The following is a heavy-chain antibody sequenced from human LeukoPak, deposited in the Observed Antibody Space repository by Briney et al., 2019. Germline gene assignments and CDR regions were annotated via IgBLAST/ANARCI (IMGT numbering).Heavy chain of an antibody. J-gene: IGHJ4*02. D-gene: IGHD3-10*01. CDR3: ARDGGYYYGSGSDY. CDR1: GGSISSNSYY. CDR2: IYYSGST. Sequence: SETLSLTCTVSGGSISSNSYYWGWIRQPPGKGLEWIGSIYYSGSTYYNPSLKSRVTISVDTSKNQFSLKLSSATAADTAVYYCARDGGYYYGSGSDYWGQGTLVTVSS. V-gene: IGHV4-39*07.